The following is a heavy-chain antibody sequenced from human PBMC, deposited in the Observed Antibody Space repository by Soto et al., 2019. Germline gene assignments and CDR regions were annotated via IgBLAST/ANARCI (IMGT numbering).Heavy chain of an antibody. D-gene: IGHD6-19*01. CDR2: ISYDGSNQ. J-gene: IGHJ4*02. V-gene: IGHV3-30*18. CDR1: GFTFSNYG. Sequence: QVQLVESGGGVAQPGRSLRLSCAASGFTFSNYGMHWVRQAPGKGLEWVGVISYDGSNQYYADSVEGRITISRDNSKNTLYLQVNSLRAEDTAVYYCAKDGNIYTSGWYAPSLDYWGQGPLVTVSS. CDR3: AKDGNIYTSGWYAPSLDY.